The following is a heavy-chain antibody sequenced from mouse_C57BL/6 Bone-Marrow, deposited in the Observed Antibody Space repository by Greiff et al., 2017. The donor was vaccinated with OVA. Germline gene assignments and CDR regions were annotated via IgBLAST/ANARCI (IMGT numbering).Heavy chain of an antibody. V-gene: IGHV1-22*01. CDR1: GYTFTDYN. CDR3: TRWLLRYFDY. D-gene: IGHD2-3*01. CDR2: INPNNGGT. J-gene: IGHJ2*01. Sequence: EVQLQQSGPELVKPGASVKMSCKASGYTFTDYNMHWVKQSHGKSLEWIGDINPNNGGTSYNQKFKGKATLTVNKSSSTAYMELSSLTNEDSAVYYCTRWLLRYFDYWGQGTTLTVSS.